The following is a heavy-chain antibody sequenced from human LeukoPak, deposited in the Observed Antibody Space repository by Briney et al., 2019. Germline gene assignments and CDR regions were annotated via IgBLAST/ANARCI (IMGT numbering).Heavy chain of an antibody. D-gene: IGHD1-14*01. CDR2: ISSNGGST. CDR1: GFTFSSYA. J-gene: IGHJ4*02. Sequence: PGGSLRISCAASGFTFSSYAMHWVRQAPGKGLEYVSAISSNGGSTYYANSVKGRFTISRDNSKNTLYLQMGSLRAEDMAVYYCARAYRGPLDYWGQGTLVTVSS. V-gene: IGHV3-64*01. CDR3: ARAYRGPLDY.